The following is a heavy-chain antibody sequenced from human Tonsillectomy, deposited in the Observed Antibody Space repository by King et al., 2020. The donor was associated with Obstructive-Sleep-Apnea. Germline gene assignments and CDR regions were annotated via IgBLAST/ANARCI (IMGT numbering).Heavy chain of an antibody. J-gene: IGHJ4*02. V-gene: IGHV4-31*03. CDR2: IFYTGST. D-gene: IGHD2-2*01. CDR3: ARQVPSAYFDY. CDR1: GGSITSGGYF. Sequence: PLQESGPGLVKPSQTLSLTCTVSGGSITSGGYFWSWIRQNPGMGLEWIGYIFYTGSTYYNPSLKSRLNMSVDTSKNQFSLTLTSVTAADTAVYFCARQVPSAYFDYWGQGSLVTVSS.